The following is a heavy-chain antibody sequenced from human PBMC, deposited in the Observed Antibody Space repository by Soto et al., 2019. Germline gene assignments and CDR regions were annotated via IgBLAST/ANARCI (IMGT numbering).Heavy chain of an antibody. V-gene: IGHV4-30-4*01. D-gene: IGHD5-18*01. Sequence: QVQLQESGPGLVKPSQTLSLTCTVSGGSLSSGTYYWSWIRQPPGKGLEWIGSNYYSGNTYSNPSLKSRITISVDTSKSQFSLKRNSVTAADPAVYYCARTRGYSYGYFRYCDYWGQGTPVTVSS. CDR2: NYYSGNT. CDR3: ARTRGYSYGYFRYCDY. CDR1: GGSLSSGTYY. J-gene: IGHJ4*02.